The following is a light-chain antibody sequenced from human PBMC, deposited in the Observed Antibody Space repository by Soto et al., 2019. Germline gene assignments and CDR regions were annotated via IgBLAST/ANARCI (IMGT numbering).Light chain of an antibody. CDR3: AAWDDSLSGPWV. J-gene: IGLJ3*02. V-gene: IGLV1-47*03. CDR1: SSNIGSNY. CDR2: RNN. Sequence: QSVLTQPPSASGTPGQRVTISCSGSSSNIGSNYVYWYQQLPGTSPKLLIYRNNQRPSGVPDRFSGSKSGTSASLAISWLWSEDEADYYCAAWDDSLSGPWVFGGGTQLTVL.